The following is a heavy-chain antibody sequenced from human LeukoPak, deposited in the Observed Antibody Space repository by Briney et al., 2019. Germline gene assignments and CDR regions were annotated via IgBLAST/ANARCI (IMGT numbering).Heavy chain of an antibody. D-gene: IGHD6-13*01. V-gene: IGHV3-21*01. CDR1: GFTFSNFW. Sequence: TGGSLRLSCAASGFTFSNFWMSWVRQAPGKGLEWVSSISSSSGYIYYADSVKGRFTISRDNAKNSLYLQMNSLRAEDTAVYYCARDRGAAAFDYWGQGTLVTVSS. J-gene: IGHJ4*02. CDR3: ARDRGAAAFDY. CDR2: ISSSSGYI.